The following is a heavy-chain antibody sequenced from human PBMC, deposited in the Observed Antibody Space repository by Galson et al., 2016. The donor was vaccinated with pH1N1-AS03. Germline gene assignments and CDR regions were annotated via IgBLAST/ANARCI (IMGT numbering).Heavy chain of an antibody. V-gene: IGHV3-9*01. CDR3: ARAPPGGSSWIGGHFDY. J-gene: IGHJ4*02. D-gene: IGHD6-13*01. Sequence: SLRLSCAASGFIFNDYAMHWVRQAPGKGLEWVTGISWNSEMIGYADSVRGRFTVSRDNAKNSLYLQMNSLRPEDTAIYYCARAPPGGSSWIGGHFDYWGQGSQVTVSS. CDR1: GFIFNDYA. CDR2: ISWNSEMI.